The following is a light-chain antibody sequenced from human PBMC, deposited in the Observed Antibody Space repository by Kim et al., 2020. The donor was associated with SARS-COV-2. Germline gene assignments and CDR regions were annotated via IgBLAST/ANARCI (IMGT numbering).Light chain of an antibody. CDR2: GAS. CDR3: QQYNNWPHT. CDR1: ESIVTD. J-gene: IGKJ3*01. V-gene: IGKV3-15*01. Sequence: VSPGERATLSCRASESIVTDLAWYQQKPGQAPRFLIYGASTRAAGIPARFSGSGSGTEFTLTISNLQSEDFAVYYCQQYNNWPHTFGPGTKVDIK.